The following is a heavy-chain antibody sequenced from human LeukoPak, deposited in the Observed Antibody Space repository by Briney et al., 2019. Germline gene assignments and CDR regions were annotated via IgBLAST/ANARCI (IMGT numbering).Heavy chain of an antibody. CDR1: GVSIRSNY. Sequence: SETLSLTCTVSGVSIRSNYWSWVRQPPGKGLEWVGSIYYSGSTYYNPSLKSRVTISVDTSKNQFSLKLSSVTAADTAVYYCARVSHYYDSSGYYPTLYYFDYWGQGTLVTVSS. J-gene: IGHJ4*02. CDR2: IYYSGST. V-gene: IGHV4-39*07. CDR3: ARVSHYYDSSGYYPTLYYFDY. D-gene: IGHD3-22*01.